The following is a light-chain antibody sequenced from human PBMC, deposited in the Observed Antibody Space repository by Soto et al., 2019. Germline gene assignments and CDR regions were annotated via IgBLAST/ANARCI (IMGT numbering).Light chain of an antibody. J-gene: IGLJ1*01. CDR3: EAGDDSLGVFYV. CDR1: SSKNGNNY. CDR2: RNN. Sequence: QSVLTQPPSASGTPGQRVTISCSGSSSKNGNNYVYWYQQLPGTAPKLLIYRNNQRPSGVPDRFSGSKSGTSAPLAISGPRSEVGADYYCEAGDDSLGVFYVFGIGTKVTVL. V-gene: IGLV1-47*01.